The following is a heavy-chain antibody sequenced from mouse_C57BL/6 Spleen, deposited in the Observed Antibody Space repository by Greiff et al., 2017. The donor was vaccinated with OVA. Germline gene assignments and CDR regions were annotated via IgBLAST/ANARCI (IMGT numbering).Heavy chain of an antibody. D-gene: IGHD2-3*01. CDR2: IYPRSGNT. J-gene: IGHJ3*01. Sequence: QVQLKQSGAELARPGASVKLSCKASGYTFTSYGISWVKQRTGQGLEWIGEIYPRSGNTYYNEKFKGKATLTADKSSSTAYMELRSLTSEDSAVYFCAREGVYDGYPSGFAYWGQGTLVTVSA. V-gene: IGHV1-81*01. CDR1: GYTFTSYG. CDR3: AREGVYDGYPSGFAY.